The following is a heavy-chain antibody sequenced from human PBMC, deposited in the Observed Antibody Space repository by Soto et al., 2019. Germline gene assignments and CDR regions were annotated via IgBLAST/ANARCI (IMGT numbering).Heavy chain of an antibody. D-gene: IGHD2-2*01. CDR3: AKDLTVVVPAATQSDAFDI. V-gene: IGHV3-23*01. CDR2: ISGSGGST. CDR1: GFTFSSYA. J-gene: IGHJ3*02. Sequence: GGSLRLSCAASGFTFSSYAISWVRQAPGKGLEWVSAISGSGGSTYYADSVKGRFTISRDNSKNTLYLQMNSLRAEDTAVYYCAKDLTVVVPAATQSDAFDIWGQGTMVTVSS.